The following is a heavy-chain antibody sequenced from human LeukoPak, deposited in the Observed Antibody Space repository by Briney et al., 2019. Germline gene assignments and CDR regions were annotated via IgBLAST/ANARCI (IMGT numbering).Heavy chain of an antibody. J-gene: IGHJ6*02. CDR2: VHPSGTT. V-gene: IGHV4-4*07. CDR3: ANYVSASGDYYGMDV. CDR1: GRSISYYD. Sequence: SETLSLTCTVSGRSISYYDWTCIRQPAGKGLDWIGRVHPSGTTNYNPSRKSRVTMPVDTSKNQFSLKLSSVTAADTAVYYCANYVSASGDYYGMDVWGQGTTVTVSS. D-gene: IGHD3-10*01.